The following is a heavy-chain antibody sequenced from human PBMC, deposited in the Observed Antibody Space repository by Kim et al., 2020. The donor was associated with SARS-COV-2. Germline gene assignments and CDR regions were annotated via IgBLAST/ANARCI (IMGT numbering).Heavy chain of an antibody. Sequence: VKCRFNISRDNAKNTLYLQMNSLRPEDTAVYYCARAGDHDISGYYGFFHHWGKGALVTVSS. J-gene: IGHJ1*01. CDR3: ARAGDHDISGYYGFFHH. V-gene: IGHV3-74*01. D-gene: IGHD3-22*01.